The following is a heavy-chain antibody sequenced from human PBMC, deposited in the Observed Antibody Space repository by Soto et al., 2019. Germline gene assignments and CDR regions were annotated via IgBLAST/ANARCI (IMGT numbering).Heavy chain of an antibody. D-gene: IGHD6-19*01. CDR3: ARGTEAMTSSGWLDQ. CDR2: ISYDGSNR. V-gene: IGHV3-30*03. CDR1: GFTFSRHG. Sequence: GGSLRLSCAASGFTFSRHGMHWVRQAPGKGLEWVAVISYDGSNRYYVDSVKGRFTVSRDNSKNTLHLQLNSLTADDTAVYYCARGTEAMTSSGWLDQWGQGTLVTVSS. J-gene: IGHJ1*01.